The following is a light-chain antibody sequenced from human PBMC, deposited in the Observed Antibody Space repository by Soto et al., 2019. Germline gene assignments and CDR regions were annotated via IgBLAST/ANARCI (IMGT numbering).Light chain of an antibody. CDR1: QSVSSH. Sequence: EIVLTQSPGTLSLSPGERATLSCRASQSVSSHLAWYQQKPGQAPRLLIYDASNRATCIPARFSGSGSGTDFTLTISSLEPEDFAVYHCVQRTTWHCTCGQGSKVEIK. CDR2: DAS. CDR3: VQRTTWHCT. V-gene: IGKV3-11*01. J-gene: IGKJ1*01.